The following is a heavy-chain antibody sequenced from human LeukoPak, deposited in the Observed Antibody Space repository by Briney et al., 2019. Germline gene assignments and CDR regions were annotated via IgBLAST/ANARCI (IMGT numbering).Heavy chain of an antibody. D-gene: IGHD3-10*01. Sequence: SETLSLTCAVYGGSFSGYYWSWIRQPPGEGLEWIGEINHSGSTNYNPSLKSRVTISVDTSKNQFSLKLSSVTAADTAVYYCARGGHLNYFYYYMDVWGKGTTVTVSS. CDR3: ARGGHLNYFYYYMDV. J-gene: IGHJ6*03. CDR1: GGSFSGYY. CDR2: INHSGST. V-gene: IGHV4-34*01.